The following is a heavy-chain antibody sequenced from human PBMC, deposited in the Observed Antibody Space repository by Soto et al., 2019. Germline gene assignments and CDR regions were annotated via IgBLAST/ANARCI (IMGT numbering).Heavy chain of an antibody. CDR2: VYHTGST. J-gene: IGHJ3*01. CDR1: GGSVSRYY. V-gene: IGHV4-59*02. Sequence: QVQLQESGPGLVKPSETLSLTCTVSGGSVSRYYWSWIRQSPGNRLEWIGYVYHTGSTHVNPSLQSRLTISIDTSKNEFSLNLSSVTAADAAVYCCARVGPDSGEYAAFDFWSEGTRVTVSS. D-gene: IGHD4-17*01. CDR3: ARVGPDSGEYAAFDF.